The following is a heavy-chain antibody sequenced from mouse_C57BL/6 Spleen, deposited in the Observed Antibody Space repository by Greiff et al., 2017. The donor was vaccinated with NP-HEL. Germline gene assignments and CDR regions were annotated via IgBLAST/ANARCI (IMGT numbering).Heavy chain of an antibody. V-gene: IGHV1-64*01. J-gene: IGHJ2*01. Sequence: QVQLQQPGAELVKPGASVKLSCKASGYTFTSYWMHWVKQRPGQGLEWIGMIHPNSGSTNYNEKFKSKATLTVDKSSSTAYMQLSSLTSEDSAVYYCARYYSNYDYFDYWGQGTTLTVSS. CDR3: ARYYSNYDYFDY. CDR2: IHPNSGST. D-gene: IGHD2-5*01. CDR1: GYTFTSYW.